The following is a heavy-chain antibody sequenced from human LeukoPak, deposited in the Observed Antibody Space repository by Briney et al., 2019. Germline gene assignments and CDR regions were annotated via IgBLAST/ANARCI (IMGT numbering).Heavy chain of an antibody. D-gene: IGHD4-11*01. CDR3: ARSRDYSNLYYFDY. V-gene: IGHV3-21*01. J-gene: IGHJ4*02. Sequence: PGGSLRLSCAASGFTFSSYSMNWVRQAPGKGPEWVSSISSSSGYIFYADSVKGRFTISRDNAKNSLYLQMNSLRAEDTAVYYCARSRDYSNLYYFDYWGQGIQVTVSS. CDR1: GFTFSSYS. CDR2: ISSSSGYI.